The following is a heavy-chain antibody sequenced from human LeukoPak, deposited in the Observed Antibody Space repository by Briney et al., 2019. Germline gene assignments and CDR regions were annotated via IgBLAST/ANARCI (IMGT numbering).Heavy chain of an antibody. CDR3: ARERSDWFDP. CDR2: IYYSGST. CDR1: GGSISSYY. Sequence: PSETLSLTCTVSGGSISSYYGSWIRQPPGKGLEWIGYIYYSGSTNYNPSLKSRVTISVDTSKNQFSLKLSSVTAADTAVYYCARERSDWFDPWGQGTLVTVSS. V-gene: IGHV4-59*01. J-gene: IGHJ5*02.